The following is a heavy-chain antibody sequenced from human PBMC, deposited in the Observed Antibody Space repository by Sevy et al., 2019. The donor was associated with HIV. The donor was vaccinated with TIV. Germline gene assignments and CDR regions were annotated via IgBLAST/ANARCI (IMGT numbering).Heavy chain of an antibody. Sequence: GGSLRLSCAASGFTFSDHYMEWVRQAPGKGLEWVGRIRDKSDTYTTEYAASVKGRFTISRDDSKNSLYLLMNSLKTEDTAVYYCATHAGIAAAAGVFDDWGQGTLVTVSS. CDR2: IRDKSDTYTT. J-gene: IGHJ4*02. D-gene: IGHD6-13*01. CDR1: GFTFSDHY. CDR3: ATHAGIAAAAGVFDD. V-gene: IGHV3-72*01.